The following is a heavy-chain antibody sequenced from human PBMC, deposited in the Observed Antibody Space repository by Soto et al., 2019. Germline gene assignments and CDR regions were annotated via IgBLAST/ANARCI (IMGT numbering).Heavy chain of an antibody. CDR2: IYYSGST. CDR3: ASVKKAVAGTNYYYYYGMDV. J-gene: IGHJ6*02. D-gene: IGHD6-19*01. CDR1: GGSISSSSYY. Sequence: PSETLSLTCTVSGGSISSSSYYWGWIRQHPGKGMEWIESIYYSGSTYYNPSLKSRVTISVDTSKNQFSLKLSSVTAADTAVYYCASVKKAVAGTNYYYYYGMDVWGQGTTVTVSS. V-gene: IGHV4-39*01.